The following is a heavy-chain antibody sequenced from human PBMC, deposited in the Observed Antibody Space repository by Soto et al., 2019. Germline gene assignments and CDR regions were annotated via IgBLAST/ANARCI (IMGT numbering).Heavy chain of an antibody. CDR3: ASAFQSSFGY. CDR1: GFTVSNSY. J-gene: IGHJ4*02. D-gene: IGHD2-21*01. CDR2: IYSGGST. Sequence: GGSLRLSCAASGFTVSNSYMSWVRQAPGKGLEWVSVIYSGGSTYYADSVKGRFTISRDSSKNTLYLQMSSLRAEDTAVYYCASAFQSSFGYWGQGTLVTVSS. V-gene: IGHV3-53*01.